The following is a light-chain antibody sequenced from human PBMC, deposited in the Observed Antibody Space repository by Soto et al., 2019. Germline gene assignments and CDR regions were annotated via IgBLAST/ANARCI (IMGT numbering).Light chain of an antibody. J-gene: IGLJ2*01. CDR2: DVS. Sequence: QSVLTQPASVSGSPGQSITISCTGTSSDVGDYNLVSWYQQHPGKAPKLMIFDVSKRPSGVSNRFSGSKSYNTASLTISGLQAEDEADYYCSSYTSSSTVVFGGGTQLTVL. CDR1: SSDVGDYNL. V-gene: IGLV2-14*02. CDR3: SSYTSSSTVV.